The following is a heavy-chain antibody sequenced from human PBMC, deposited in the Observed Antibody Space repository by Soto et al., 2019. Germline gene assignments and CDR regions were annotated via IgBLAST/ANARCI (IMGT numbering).Heavy chain of an antibody. D-gene: IGHD3-22*01. CDR1: GGTFSSYA. CDR2: IIPIFGTA. J-gene: IGHJ6*02. Sequence: SVKVSCKASGGTFSSYATSWVRQAPGQGLEWMGGIIPIFGTANYAQKFQGRVTITADESTSTAYMELSSLRSEDTAVYYCASAYYDSRENIGYYGMDVWGQGTTVTVSS. CDR3: ASAYYDSRENIGYYGMDV. V-gene: IGHV1-69*13.